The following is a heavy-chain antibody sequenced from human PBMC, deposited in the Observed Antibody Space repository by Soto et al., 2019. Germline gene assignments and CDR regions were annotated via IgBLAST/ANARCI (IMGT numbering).Heavy chain of an antibody. Sequence: GGSLRLSCAASGFTFDDYGMSWVRQAPGKGLEWVSGINWNGGSTGYADSVKGRFTISRDNAKNSLYLQMNSLRAEDTALYHCARDARFGELSKEVAWFDPWGQGTLVTVSS. V-gene: IGHV3-20*01. CDR2: INWNGGST. J-gene: IGHJ5*02. CDR3: ARDARFGELSKEVAWFDP. CDR1: GFTFDDYG. D-gene: IGHD3-10*01.